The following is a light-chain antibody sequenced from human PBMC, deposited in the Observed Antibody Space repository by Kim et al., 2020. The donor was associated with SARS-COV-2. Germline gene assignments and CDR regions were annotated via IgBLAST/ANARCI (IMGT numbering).Light chain of an antibody. CDR1: QGISSY. V-gene: IGKV1-8*01. CDR2: AAC. J-gene: IGKJ5*01. Sequence: AATGDRVTMTCRASQGISSYLAWYQQKRGKAPKLLIYAACALQSGVPARFSGSGSGTDFTLTISCLQSEDFATYYCQQYYSYAITLGQGTRLEIK. CDR3: QQYYSYAIT.